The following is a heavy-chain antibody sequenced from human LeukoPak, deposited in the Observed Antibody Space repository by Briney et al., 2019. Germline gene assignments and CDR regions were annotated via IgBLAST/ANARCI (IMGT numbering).Heavy chain of an antibody. D-gene: IGHD6-13*01. CDR2: INHSGST. CDR3: ARGPDSSSGDLVDY. V-gene: IGHV4-30-2*01. Sequence: PSETLSLTCAVSGGSISSGGYSWSWIRQPPGKGLEWIGEINHSGSTNYNPSLKSRVTISVDTSKNQFSLKLSSVTAADTAVYYCARGPDSSSGDLVDYWGQGTLVTVSS. CDR1: GGSISSGGYS. J-gene: IGHJ4*02.